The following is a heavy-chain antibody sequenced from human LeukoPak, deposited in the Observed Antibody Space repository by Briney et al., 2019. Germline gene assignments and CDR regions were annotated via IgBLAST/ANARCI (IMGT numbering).Heavy chain of an antibody. J-gene: IGHJ5*01. Sequence: GGSLRLSCAASGFTFSSHWMSWVRQAPGKGLEWVANIKQDGNEEYYVDSVKGRFTISRDNAENSLYLQMNSLRAEDTAVYYCARSRGGGITIFGAPRPAFDSWGQGTLVTVSS. CDR3: ARSRGGGITIFGAPRPAFDS. V-gene: IGHV3-7*01. D-gene: IGHD3-3*01. CDR1: GFTFSSHW. CDR2: IKQDGNEE.